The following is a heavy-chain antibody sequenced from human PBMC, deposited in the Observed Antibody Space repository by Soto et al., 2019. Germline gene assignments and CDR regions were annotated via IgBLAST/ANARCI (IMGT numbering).Heavy chain of an antibody. CDR1: GYTFTGYY. J-gene: IGHJ5*02. V-gene: IGHV1-2*04. D-gene: IGHD2-2*01. Sequence: QVQLVQSGAEVKKPGASVKVSCKASGYTFTGYYMHWVRQAPGQGLEWMGWINPNSGGTNYAQKFQGWVHMTRDTSISTAYMELSRLRSDDTAVYYCAREAHRYCSSTSCYAGWFDPWGQGTLVTVSS. CDR3: AREAHRYCSSTSCYAGWFDP. CDR2: INPNSGGT.